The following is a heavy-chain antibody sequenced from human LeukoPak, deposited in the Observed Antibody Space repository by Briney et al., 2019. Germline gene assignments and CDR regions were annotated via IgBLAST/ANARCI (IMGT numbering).Heavy chain of an antibody. D-gene: IGHD2-8*02. J-gene: IGHJ6*02. CDR2: IGRTT. CDR3: AKRGLYGTVPFYGMDV. V-gene: IGHV3-23*01. Sequence: GGSLRLSCAASGFTFSSFSMSWVRQAPGKGLEYVSGIGRTTYYAEPVKGRFTISRDNSKNTLFLQMNSLRAEDTAVYYCAKRGLYGTVPFYGMDVWGQGTTVTVSS. CDR1: GFTFSSFS.